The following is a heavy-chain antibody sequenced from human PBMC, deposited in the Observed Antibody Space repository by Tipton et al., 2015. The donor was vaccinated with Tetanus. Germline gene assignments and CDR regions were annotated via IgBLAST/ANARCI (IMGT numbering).Heavy chain of an antibody. D-gene: IGHD3-3*01. CDR2: IYSFGST. CDR1: GGSISGGGYY. Sequence: LVKPTQTLSLTCTVSGGSISGGGYYWTWVRQRPGKGLEWIGDIYSFGSTYYHPALKGRVTISMDTSKNQFSLNLNSMAAADTGVYYCARHQSGYFTPFDYWGQGNLVTVSS. J-gene: IGHJ4*02. CDR3: ARHQSGYFTPFDY. V-gene: IGHV4-31*03.